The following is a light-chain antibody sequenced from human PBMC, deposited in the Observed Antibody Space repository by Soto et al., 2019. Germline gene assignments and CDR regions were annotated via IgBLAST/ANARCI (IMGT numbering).Light chain of an antibody. V-gene: IGKV1-39*01. CDR2: AAS. CDR1: QSIRNF. CDR3: QQSYSTPT. Sequence: DIQMTQSPSSLSASVGDRVTITCRASQSIRNFLNWYQQKPGKAPKVLIYAASSLQSGVPSRFSCSGSGTDFTLTISSLQPEDSATYYCQQSYSTPTFGQGTKVEVQ. J-gene: IGKJ1*01.